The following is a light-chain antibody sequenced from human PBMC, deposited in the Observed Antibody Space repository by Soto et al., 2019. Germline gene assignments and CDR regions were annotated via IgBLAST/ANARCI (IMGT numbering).Light chain of an antibody. J-gene: IGLJ2*01. CDR3: SSYTRDKTVL. V-gene: IGLV2-14*03. CDR2: DVT. CDR1: STDVGGYNY. Sequence: QSVLTQSASVSGSPGQSITISCTGSSTDVGGYNYVSWHQQHPGKAPKLMIFDVTKRPSGVSNRFSGSKSGDTASLTISGLQAEDEADYYCSSYTRDKTVLFGGGTKLTVL.